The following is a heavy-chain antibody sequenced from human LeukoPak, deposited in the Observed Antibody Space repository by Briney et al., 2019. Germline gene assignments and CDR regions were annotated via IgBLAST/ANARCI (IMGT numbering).Heavy chain of an antibody. D-gene: IGHD5-18*01. CDR3: ASQFYSYGSRNLGH. V-gene: IGHV3-11*01. J-gene: IGHJ4*02. CDR2: ISSSGSTI. CDR1: GFTFSDYY. Sequence: GGSLLLFCAASGFTFSDYYMSWIRQAPGKGLELVSYISSSGSTIYYADSVKGRFTISRDNAKNSLYLQMNSLRAEDTAVYYCASQFYSYGSRNLGHWGQGTLVTVSS.